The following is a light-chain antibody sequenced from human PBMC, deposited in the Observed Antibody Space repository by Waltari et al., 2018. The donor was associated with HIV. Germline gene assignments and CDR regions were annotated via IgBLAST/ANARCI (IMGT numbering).Light chain of an antibody. J-gene: IGKJ1*01. CDR3: QQYNIWPWT. Sequence: EVVMTHTPAPLPVSPGERGPLPCRASQSVSSNLAWYQQKPGQPPRLLIYGASSRAAGVPARFSGSGSGTGFTLTVSNLQSEDFAVYYCQQYNIWPWTFDQGTKVEVK. V-gene: IGKV3-15*01. CDR1: QSVSSN. CDR2: GAS.